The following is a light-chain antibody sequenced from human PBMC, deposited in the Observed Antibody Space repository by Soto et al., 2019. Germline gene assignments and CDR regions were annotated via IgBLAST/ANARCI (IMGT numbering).Light chain of an antibody. Sequence: EIVLTQSPATLSLSPGERATLSCRASQTVSSSLAWYQQKPGQAPRLLIYEASNRATGIPARFSGSGSGADFTLTISSLEPEDFATYYCQHYKMYSPWTFGQGTKVEIK. J-gene: IGKJ1*01. CDR3: QHYKMYSPWT. CDR1: QTVSSS. V-gene: IGKV3-11*01. CDR2: EAS.